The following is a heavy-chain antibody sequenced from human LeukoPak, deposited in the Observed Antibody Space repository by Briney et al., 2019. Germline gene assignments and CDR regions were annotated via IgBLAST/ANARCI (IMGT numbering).Heavy chain of an antibody. CDR1: GGSISSYY. V-gene: IGHV4-59*01. CDR2: IYYSGST. J-gene: IGHJ6*01. CDR3: ARDRADYDYSSGMDV. Sequence: PSETLSLTCTVSGGSISSYYWSWIRQPPGKGLEWIGYIYYSGSTNYNPSLKSRVTISVDTSKNQFSLKLRSVTAADTAVYYCARDRADYDYSSGMDVGGQGPRSPSPQ.